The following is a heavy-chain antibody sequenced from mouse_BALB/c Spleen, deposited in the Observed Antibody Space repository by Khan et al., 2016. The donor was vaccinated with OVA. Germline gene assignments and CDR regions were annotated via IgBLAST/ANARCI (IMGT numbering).Heavy chain of an antibody. CDR3: ARKDYYDYDPFPY. CDR1: GYSITSEFA. J-gene: IGHJ3*01. V-gene: IGHV3-2*02. CDR2: ISYSGNT. Sequence: EVQLQESGPGLVKPSQSLSLTCTVTGYSITSEFAWNWIRQFPGNKLEWMGYISYSGNTRYNPSLKSLISITRDTSRNQFVLQLNSVTTEDTATYYCARKDYYDYDPFPYWGQGTLVTVAA. D-gene: IGHD2-4*01.